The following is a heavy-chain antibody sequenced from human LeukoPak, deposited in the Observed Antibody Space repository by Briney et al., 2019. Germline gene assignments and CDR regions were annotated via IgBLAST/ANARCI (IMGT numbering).Heavy chain of an antibody. CDR1: GFTFSNHG. CDR3: ARGIDRGYSYGYLGY. V-gene: IGHV3-23*01. CDR2: ISPRGGGT. Sequence: GGSLRLSCAASGFTFSNHGMNWVRQAPGKGLEWLSGISPRGGGTYYADSVKGRFTVSRDNAKNTLYLQMNSLRAEDTAVYYCARGIDRGYSYGYLGYWGQGTLVTVSS. D-gene: IGHD5-18*01. J-gene: IGHJ4*02.